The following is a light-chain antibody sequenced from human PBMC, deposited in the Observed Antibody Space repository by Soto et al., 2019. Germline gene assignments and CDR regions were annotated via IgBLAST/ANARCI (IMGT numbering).Light chain of an antibody. CDR3: SSYTSSSTSV. Sequence: QSALTQPASVSGSPGQSITISCTVSSSDVGYYNYVSWYQQRPGKAPTLMIYEVSSRLSGVSHRFSGSKSGNTASLTISGLLAEDEADYYCSSYTSSSTSVFGVGTKLTVL. CDR1: SSDVGYYNY. V-gene: IGLV2-14*01. J-gene: IGLJ2*01. CDR2: EVS.